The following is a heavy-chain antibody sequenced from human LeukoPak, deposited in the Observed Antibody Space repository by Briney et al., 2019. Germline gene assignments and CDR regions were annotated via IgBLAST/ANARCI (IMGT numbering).Heavy chain of an antibody. CDR2: FDPEDGGT. CDR1: GYTLTELS. V-gene: IGHV1-24*01. CDR3: ATGGFMVRGVIIPH. J-gene: IGHJ4*02. D-gene: IGHD3-10*01. Sequence: ASVKVSCKVSGYTLTELSMHWVRQAPGKGLEWMGGFDPEDGGTIYAQKFQGRVTMTEDTSTDTAYMELSSLRSEDTAVYYCATGGFMVRGVIIPHWGQGTLVTVSS.